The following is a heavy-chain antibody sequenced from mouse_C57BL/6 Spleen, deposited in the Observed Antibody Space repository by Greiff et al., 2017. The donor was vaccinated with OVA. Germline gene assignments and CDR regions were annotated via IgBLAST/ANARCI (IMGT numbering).Heavy chain of an antibody. J-gene: IGHJ2*01. CDR3: TRRVYGSSPHFDY. D-gene: IGHD1-1*01. CDR1: GYTFTDYE. Sequence: VKLVESGAELVRPGASVTLSCKASGYTFTDYEMHWVKQTPVHGLEWIGAIDPETGGTAYNQKFKGKAILTADKSSSTAYMELRSLTSEDSAVYYCTRRVYGSSPHFDYWGQGTTLTVSS. CDR2: IDPETGGT. V-gene: IGHV1-15*01.